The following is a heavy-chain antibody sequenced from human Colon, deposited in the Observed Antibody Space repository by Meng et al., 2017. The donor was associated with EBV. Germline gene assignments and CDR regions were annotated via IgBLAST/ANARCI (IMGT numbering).Heavy chain of an antibody. J-gene: IGHJ4*02. D-gene: IGHD2-8*01. Sequence: VHLQEAGPGLVKPSEALSPTCSVSGGSISGHCGGWIRQSPGRGLEWIGYVYYSGTTNYNPSLKSRVTMSVDTSKNNFSLKLSSVTAADTALYYCVRGSQVYYFESWGQGLLVTVSS. CDR1: GGSISGHC. CDR3: VRGSQVYYFES. V-gene: IGHV4-59*11. CDR2: VYYSGTT.